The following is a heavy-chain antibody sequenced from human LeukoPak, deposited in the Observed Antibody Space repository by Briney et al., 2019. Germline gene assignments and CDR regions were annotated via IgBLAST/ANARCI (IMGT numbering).Heavy chain of an antibody. D-gene: IGHD3-9*01. J-gene: IGHJ4*02. CDR3: AKFYDILTSYFDY. Sequence: GGSPRLSCAASGFTFSSYAMSWVRQSPGKGLEWVSAISGGGGSTYYAYYTDSVKGRFTISRDNSKNTLYLQMNSLRAEDTAVYYCAKFYDILTSYFDYWGQGTLVTVSS. CDR1: GFTFSSYA. V-gene: IGHV3-23*01. CDR2: ISGGGGST.